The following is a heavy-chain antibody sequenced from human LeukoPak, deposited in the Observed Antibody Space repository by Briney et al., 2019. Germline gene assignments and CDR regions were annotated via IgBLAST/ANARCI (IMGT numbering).Heavy chain of an antibody. CDR1: GFTFSSYE. D-gene: IGHD2-8*01. CDR3: ARDNPMVYATYDH. V-gene: IGHV3-48*03. Sequence: PGGSLRLSCAASGFTFSSYEMNWVRQAPGKGLEWVSYISSSGSTIYYADSVKGRFTISRDNAKNSLYLQMNSLRADDTAVYYCARDNPMVYATYDHWGQGTLVTVSS. J-gene: IGHJ4*02. CDR2: ISSSGSTI.